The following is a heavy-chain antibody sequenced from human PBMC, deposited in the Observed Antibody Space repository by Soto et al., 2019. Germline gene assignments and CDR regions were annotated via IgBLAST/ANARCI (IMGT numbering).Heavy chain of an antibody. CDR3: ARDDPIFGAIPRLDI. CDR2: ITTAATRNI. J-gene: IGHJ6*02. D-gene: IGHD3-3*01. CDR1: GFPFSSYT. V-gene: IGHV3-21*02. Sequence: EVQLVESGGSLVNPGGSLRLSCSASGFPFSSYTMYWVRQAPGKGLEWVSSITTAATRNIFYADSVKGRFTISRDNANNILYLQMNNARVEDTAVYYCARDDPIFGAIPRLDIWGQGTTVTVSS.